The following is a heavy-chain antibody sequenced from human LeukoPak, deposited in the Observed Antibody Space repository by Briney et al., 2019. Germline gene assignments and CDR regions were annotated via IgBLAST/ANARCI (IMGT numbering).Heavy chain of an antibody. J-gene: IGHJ3*02. CDR1: GFTFDDYA. V-gene: IGHV3-9*01. Sequence: GGSLRLSCAASGFTFDDYAIHWVRQAPGKGLGWVSGISWNSGKIVYADSVKGRFTISRDNAKNSVYLQMDSLRAEDTALYYCAKETHSTMVPGYAFDIWGQGTMVTVSS. CDR2: ISWNSGKI. D-gene: IGHD2-8*01. CDR3: AKETHSTMVPGYAFDI.